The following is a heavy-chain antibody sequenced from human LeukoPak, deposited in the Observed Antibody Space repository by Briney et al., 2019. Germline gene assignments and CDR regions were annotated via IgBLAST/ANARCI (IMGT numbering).Heavy chain of an antibody. V-gene: IGHV3-49*04. CDR3: TRDQTPYY. CDR2: IRSKVYGGAP. Sequence: GGSLRLSCTASGFTFGDYAMTWVRQAPGKGLEWVGFIRSKVYGGAPEYAASVKGRFTISRDDSKGIAYLQMNSLKTEDTAVYYCTRDQTPYYWGQGTLVTVSS. J-gene: IGHJ4*02. CDR1: GFTFGDYA.